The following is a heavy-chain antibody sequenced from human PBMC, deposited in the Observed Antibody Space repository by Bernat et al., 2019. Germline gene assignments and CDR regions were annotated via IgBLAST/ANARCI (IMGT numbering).Heavy chain of an antibody. Sequence: QVQLVESGGGAVQPGRSLRLSCAASGFIFSRYGMHWVRQAPGKGLEWVAIISYDGSNTNYADSVKDRFTISRDKSKNTLYLQMNSLRSEDTAVYYCAKDLGWYDASGYFYWGQGTLVTVSS. CDR1: GFIFSRYG. V-gene: IGHV3-30*18. D-gene: IGHD3/OR15-3a*01. J-gene: IGHJ4*02. CDR3: AKDLGWYDASGYFY. CDR2: ISYDGSNT.